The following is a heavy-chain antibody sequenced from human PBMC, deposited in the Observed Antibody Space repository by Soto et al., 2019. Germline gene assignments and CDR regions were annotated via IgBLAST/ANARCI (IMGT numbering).Heavy chain of an antibody. D-gene: IGHD3-3*01. CDR3: ARYSDFWSGRYYYYYGMDV. CDR2: IYYSGST. Sequence: SETLSLTCTVSGGSISSYYWSWIRQPPGKGLEWIGYIYYSGSTNYNPSLKSRVTISVDTSKNQFSLKLSSVTAADTAVYYCARYSDFWSGRYYYYYGMDVWGQGTTVTVSS. CDR1: GGSISSYY. J-gene: IGHJ6*02. V-gene: IGHV4-59*01.